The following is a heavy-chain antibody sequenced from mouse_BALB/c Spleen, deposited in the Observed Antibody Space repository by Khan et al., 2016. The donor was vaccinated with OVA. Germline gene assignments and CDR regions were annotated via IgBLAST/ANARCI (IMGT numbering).Heavy chain of an antibody. CDR1: GYSFTDYN. J-gene: IGHJ2*01. Sequence: VQLQQPGPELVKPGASVKVSCKASGYSFTDYNMFWVKQSHGKSLEWIGYIDPYNGGTSYNQKFKGKATLTVDKSSRTAFMHLNSLTSEDSAVFYCARTHYYGSSYYFDYWGQGTTLTVSS. V-gene: IGHV1S135*01. CDR2: IDPYNGGT. D-gene: IGHD1-1*01. CDR3: ARTHYYGSSYYFDY.